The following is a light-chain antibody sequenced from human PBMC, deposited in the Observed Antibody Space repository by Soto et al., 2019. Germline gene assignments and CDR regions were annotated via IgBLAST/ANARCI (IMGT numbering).Light chain of an antibody. CDR3: QQYNSYRT. J-gene: IGKJ1*01. CDR2: KAS. CDR1: QSISSW. Sequence: DIQMTQSPSTLSASVGDRVTITCRASQSISSWLAWYQQKPGKAPKLLIYKASSLESGVPSGFSGSGAGTDFTLTISSLQPDDFATYYCQQYNSYRTFGQGTKVEIK. V-gene: IGKV1-5*03.